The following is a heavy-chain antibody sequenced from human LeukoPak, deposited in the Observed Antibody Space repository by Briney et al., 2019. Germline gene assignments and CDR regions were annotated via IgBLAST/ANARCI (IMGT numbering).Heavy chain of an antibody. Sequence: PGGSLRLSCAASGFTFSSYSMNWVRQAPGKGLEWVSSISSSSSYIYYADSVKGRFTISRDNSKNTLYLQMNSLRAEDTAVYYCAKFSGFGELLRSSFDYWGQGTLVTVSS. CDR3: AKFSGFGELLRSSFDY. J-gene: IGHJ4*02. CDR2: ISSSSSYI. CDR1: GFTFSSYS. V-gene: IGHV3-21*04. D-gene: IGHD3-10*01.